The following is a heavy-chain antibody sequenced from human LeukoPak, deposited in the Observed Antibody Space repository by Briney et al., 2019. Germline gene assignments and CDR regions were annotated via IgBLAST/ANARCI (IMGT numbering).Heavy chain of an antibody. Sequence: GGSLRLSCAASGFTFSDYYMSWIRQAPGKGLEWVSYISSSGSTIYYADSVKGRFTISRDNSKNSLYLQMISLRAEDTAIYYCARDPYSGSYGDSYYYYMDVWGKGTTVTISS. CDR2: ISSSGSTI. J-gene: IGHJ6*03. V-gene: IGHV3-11*04. D-gene: IGHD1-26*01. CDR1: GFTFSDYY. CDR3: ARDPYSGSYGDSYYYYMDV.